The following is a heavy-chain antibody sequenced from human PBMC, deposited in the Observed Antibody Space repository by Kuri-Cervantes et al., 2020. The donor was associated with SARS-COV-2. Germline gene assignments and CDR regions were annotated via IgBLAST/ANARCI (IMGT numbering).Heavy chain of an antibody. D-gene: IGHD6-13*01. J-gene: IGHJ6*02. CDR2: IYNGGTT. CDR3: ARVAAGTIEDYYYGMDV. Sequence: SETLSLTCAVSGGSISSVNYSWNWIRQHPQRGLEWLGNIYNGGTTFYNPSLKSRVTMAVDTSKNQFSLRLNSVTAADTAIYYCARVAAGTIEDYYYGMDVWGQGTTVTVSS. V-gene: IGHV4-31*02. CDR1: GGSISSVNYS.